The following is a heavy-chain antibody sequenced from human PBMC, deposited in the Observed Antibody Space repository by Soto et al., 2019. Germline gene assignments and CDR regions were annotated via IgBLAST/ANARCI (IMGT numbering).Heavy chain of an antibody. CDR3: ARDGQLVINYFDY. Sequence: LRLSCAASGFTFSSYWMSWVRQAPGKGLEWVANIKQDGSEKYYVDSVKGRFTISRDNAKNSLYLQMNSLRAEDTAVYYCARDGQLVINYFDYWGQGTLVTVSS. J-gene: IGHJ4*02. CDR1: GFTFSSYW. CDR2: IKQDGSEK. D-gene: IGHD6-13*01. V-gene: IGHV3-7*01.